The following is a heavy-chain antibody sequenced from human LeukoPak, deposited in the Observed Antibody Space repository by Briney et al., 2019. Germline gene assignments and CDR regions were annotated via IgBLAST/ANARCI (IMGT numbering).Heavy chain of an antibody. Sequence: GASVNVSCKASGGTFSSYAISWVRQAPGQGLEWMGGIIPIFGTANYAQKFQGRVTITADESTSTAYMELSSLRSEDTAVYYCASRSSWKIRFYCYYGMDVWGQGTTVTVSS. CDR2: IIPIFGTA. V-gene: IGHV1-69*13. J-gene: IGHJ6*02. D-gene: IGHD6-13*01. CDR3: ASRSSWKIRFYCYYGMDV. CDR1: GGTFSSYA.